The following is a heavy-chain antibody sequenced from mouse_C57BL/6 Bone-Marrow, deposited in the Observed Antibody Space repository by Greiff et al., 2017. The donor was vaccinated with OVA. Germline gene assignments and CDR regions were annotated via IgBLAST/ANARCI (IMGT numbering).Heavy chain of an antibody. J-gene: IGHJ1*03. V-gene: IGHV1-55*01. CDR1: GYTFTSYW. D-gene: IGHD1-1*01. CDR2: IYPGSGST. CDR3: ARDRGYLLRWYFDV. Sequence: QVQLQQSGAELVKPGASVKMSCKASGYTFTSYWITWVKQRPGQGLEWIGDIYPGSGSTKYNEKFKSKATLTVDPSSSTAYMQLSSLTTEDSAVYYCARDRGYLLRWYFDVWGTGTTVTVSS.